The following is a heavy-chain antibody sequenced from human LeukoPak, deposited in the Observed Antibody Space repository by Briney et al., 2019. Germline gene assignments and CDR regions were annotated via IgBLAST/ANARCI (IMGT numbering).Heavy chain of an antibody. CDR2: ISYDGSNK. V-gene: IGHV3-30-3*01. CDR3: ARARGAGPGAHFDH. Sequence: PGGSLRLSCAASGFTFSSCAMHWVRQAPGKGLEWVAVISYDGSNKYYADSVKGRFTISRDNSKNTLYLQMNSLRAEDTAVYYCARARGAGPGAHFDHWGQGNLVTVSS. D-gene: IGHD3-10*01. J-gene: IGHJ4*02. CDR1: GFTFSSCA.